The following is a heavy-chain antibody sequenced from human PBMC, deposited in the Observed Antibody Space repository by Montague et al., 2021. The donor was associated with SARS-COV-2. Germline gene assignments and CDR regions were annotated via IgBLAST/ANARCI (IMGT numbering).Heavy chain of an antibody. D-gene: IGHD2-15*01. CDR1: GDSVSSNTPT. CDR3: ARTTTRMLYPENAFDI. J-gene: IGHJ3*02. Sequence: CAISGDSVSSNTPTWNWIRQSPSSGLGRLGRTYYRFKWYHDYAISLKSRITINPDTSKNQFSLQLSSVAPEDTAVFYCARTTTRMLYPENAFDIWGQGTMVTVSS. V-gene: IGHV6-1*01. CDR2: TYYRFKWYH.